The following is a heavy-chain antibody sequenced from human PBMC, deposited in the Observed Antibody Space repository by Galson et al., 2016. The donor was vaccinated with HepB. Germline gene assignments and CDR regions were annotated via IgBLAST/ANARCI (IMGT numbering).Heavy chain of an antibody. CDR1: GFTFGSSG. V-gene: IGHV3-30*03. D-gene: IGHD3-9*01. CDR2: ISYDGNSK. Sequence: SLRLSCAASGFTFGSSGMHWVRQAPGKGLERVAVISYDGNSKYYADSVKGRFTISRDNSKNTLYLTMNSLRAEDTAVYYCARDGRYFDWLLSPIFDSWGQGTLVTVSS. CDR3: ARDGRYFDWLLSPIFDS. J-gene: IGHJ4*02.